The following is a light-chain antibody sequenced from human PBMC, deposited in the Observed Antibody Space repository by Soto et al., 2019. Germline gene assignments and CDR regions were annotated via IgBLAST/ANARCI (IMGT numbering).Light chain of an antibody. Sequence: QSVLTQPPSASGTPGQRVTISCSGSSSNIGSNSVHWYQQLPGTAPKLLIYSNSQRPSGVPERISGSKSGTSASLAISGLRSEDEADYYCAAWDDSLSGVVFDGGTKLTVL. CDR2: SNS. CDR1: SSNIGSNS. J-gene: IGLJ2*01. CDR3: AAWDDSLSGVV. V-gene: IGLV1-47*01.